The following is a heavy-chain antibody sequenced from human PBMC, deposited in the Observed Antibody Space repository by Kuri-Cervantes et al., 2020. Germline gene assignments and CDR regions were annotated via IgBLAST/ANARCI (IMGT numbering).Heavy chain of an antibody. CDR2: ISSTSSYI. V-gene: IGHV3-21*01. D-gene: IGHD6-13*01. CDR1: GFTFSTYS. CDR3: ARDGRGQQYYYGMDV. J-gene: IGHJ6*02. Sequence: GGSLRLSCAASGFTFSTYSMDWVRQVPGKGLEWVSSISSTSSYIYYADSVKGRFTISRDNAKNSLYLQMNSLRAEDTAVYYCARDGRGQQYYYGMDVWGQGTTVTVSS.